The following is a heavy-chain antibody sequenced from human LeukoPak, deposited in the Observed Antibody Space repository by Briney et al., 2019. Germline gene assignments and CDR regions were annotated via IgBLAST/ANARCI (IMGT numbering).Heavy chain of an antibody. Sequence: GGSLRLSCAASGFTFSSYSMNWVRQAPGKGLEWVSSISSSSSYIYYADSVKGRFTISRDNAKNSLYLQMNSLRAEDTAVYYCAKDLKTTVTTNFDYWGQGTLVTVSS. V-gene: IGHV3-21*01. J-gene: IGHJ4*02. D-gene: IGHD4-17*01. CDR3: AKDLKTTVTTNFDY. CDR1: GFTFSSYS. CDR2: ISSSSSYI.